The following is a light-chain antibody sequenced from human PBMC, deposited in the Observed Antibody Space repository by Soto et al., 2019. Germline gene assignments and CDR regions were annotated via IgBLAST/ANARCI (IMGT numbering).Light chain of an antibody. J-gene: IGLJ2*01. Sequence: QSVLTQPASVSGSPGQSIAISCTGTNSDVGAHDLVSWYQHHPGKAPRLMIYGVSNRPSGVSNRFSGSKSGNTASLTISGLQAEDEADYYCSSYTTGTTVVFGGGTKLTVL. CDR2: GVS. CDR3: SSYTTGTTVV. CDR1: NSDVGAHDL. V-gene: IGLV2-14*01.